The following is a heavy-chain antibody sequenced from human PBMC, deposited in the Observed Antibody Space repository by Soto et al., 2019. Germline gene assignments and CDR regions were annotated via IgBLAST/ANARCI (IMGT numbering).Heavy chain of an antibody. CDR2: IYPGDSDT. V-gene: IGHV5-51*01. J-gene: IGHJ3*02. D-gene: IGHD3-22*01. CDR1: GYSFTSYW. Sequence: GESLKISCKGSGYSFTSYWIGWVRQMPGKGLEWMGIIYPGDSDTRYSPSFQGQVTISADKAISTAYLQGSSLKASDTAMYYCATRYYYDSSGYYYTVDAFDIWGQGTMVTVSS. CDR3: ATRYYYDSSGYYYTVDAFDI.